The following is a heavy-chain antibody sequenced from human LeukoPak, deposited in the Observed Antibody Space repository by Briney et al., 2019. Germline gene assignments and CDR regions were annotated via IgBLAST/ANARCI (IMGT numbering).Heavy chain of an antibody. D-gene: IGHD2-15*01. CDR2: ISSSGSTI. V-gene: IGHV3-48*03. CDR3: ARVPDMHMDV. Sequence: GSLRLSCAASGFTFSSYEMNWVRQAPGKGLEWVSYISSSGSTIYYADSVKGRFTISRDNAKNSLYLQMNSLRAEDTAVYYCARVPDMHMDVWGKGTTVTISS. J-gene: IGHJ6*03. CDR1: GFTFSSYE.